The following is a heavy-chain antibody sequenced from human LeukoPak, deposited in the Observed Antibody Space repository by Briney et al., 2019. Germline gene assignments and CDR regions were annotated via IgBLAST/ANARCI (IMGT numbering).Heavy chain of an antibody. Sequence: ASVKVSCKASGYTFTSYGISWVRQAPGQGLEWMGWVSAYNGNTNYAQKLQGRVTMTTDTSTSTAYMELRSLRSDDTAVYYCARSPADVAWGSYRYPYYFDHWGQGNLVTVSS. CDR2: VSAYNGNT. CDR1: GYTFTSYG. CDR3: ARSPADVAWGSYRYPYYFDH. V-gene: IGHV1-18*01. D-gene: IGHD3-16*02. J-gene: IGHJ4*02.